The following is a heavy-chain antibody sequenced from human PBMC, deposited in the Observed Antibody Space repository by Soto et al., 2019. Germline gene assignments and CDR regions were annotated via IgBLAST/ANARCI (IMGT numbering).Heavy chain of an antibody. V-gene: IGHV3-23*01. CDR1: GFTFSSYA. Sequence: EVQLLESGGGLVQPGGSLRLSCAASGFTFSSYAMSWVRQAPGKGLEWVSAISGSGGSTYYADSVKGRFTISRDNSKNTLYLQMNSLSAEDTAVYYCAKSLSVTILYCQHWGHGTLVTVSS. CDR3: AKSLSVTILYCQH. CDR2: ISGSGGST. D-gene: IGHD4-17*01. J-gene: IGHJ1*01.